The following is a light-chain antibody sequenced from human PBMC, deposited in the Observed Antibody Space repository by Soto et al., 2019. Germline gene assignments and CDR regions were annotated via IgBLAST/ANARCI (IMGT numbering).Light chain of an antibody. J-gene: IGLJ3*02. Sequence: QSVLTQPPSASGTPGQRVTISCSGSSSNIGNNYVYWYHQLPGTAPKLLIYTDNQRPSGVPDRFSGSKSGTSVSLAISGLRSEDAADYYCAAWDGSLSGWVFGGGTKVTVL. V-gene: IGLV1-47*02. CDR1: SSNIGNNY. CDR2: TDN. CDR3: AAWDGSLSGWV.